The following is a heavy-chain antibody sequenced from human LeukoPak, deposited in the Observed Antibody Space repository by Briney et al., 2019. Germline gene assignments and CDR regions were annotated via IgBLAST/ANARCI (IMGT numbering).Heavy chain of an antibody. Sequence: GRSLRLSCAASGFTFSSYGMHWVRQAPGKGLEWVAVISYDGSNKYYADSVKGRFTISRDNAKNSLYLQMNSLRAEDTAVYYCARGTGYSSSWPPHWGQGTLVTVSS. CDR2: ISYDGSNK. D-gene: IGHD6-13*01. V-gene: IGHV3-30*03. CDR3: ARGTGYSSSWPPH. CDR1: GFTFSSYG. J-gene: IGHJ4*02.